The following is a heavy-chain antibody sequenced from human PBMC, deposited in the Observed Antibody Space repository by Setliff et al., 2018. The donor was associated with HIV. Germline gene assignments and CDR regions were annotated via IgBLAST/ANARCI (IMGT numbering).Heavy chain of an antibody. J-gene: IGHJ4*02. CDR3: AKERRFDIAVVPAAKGTFDY. CDR2: IIPILGIA. D-gene: IGHD2-2*01. V-gene: IGHV1-69*10. Sequence: SVKVSCKASGGTFSSYAISWVRQAPGQGLEWMGGIIPILGIANYAQKFKDRVTITADKSTSAAYMELSSLRSEDASVYFCAKERRFDIAVVPAAKGTFDYWGKQTLVTVSS. CDR1: GGTFSSYA.